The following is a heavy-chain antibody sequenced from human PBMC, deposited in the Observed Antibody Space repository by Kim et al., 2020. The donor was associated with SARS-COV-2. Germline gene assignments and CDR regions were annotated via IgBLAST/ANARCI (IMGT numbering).Heavy chain of an antibody. V-gene: IGHV1-2*02. Sequence: TNYAQKFQGRVTMTRDTSISTAYMELSRLRSDDTAVYYCASSFEPAVADYWGQGTLVTVSS. CDR2: T. J-gene: IGHJ4*02. CDR3: ASSFEPAVADY. D-gene: IGHD6-19*01.